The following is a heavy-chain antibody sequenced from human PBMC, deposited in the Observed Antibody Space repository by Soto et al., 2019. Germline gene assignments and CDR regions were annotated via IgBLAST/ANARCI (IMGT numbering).Heavy chain of an antibody. CDR3: ARDPTPTTVTISNYFDY. V-gene: IGHV1-2*04. D-gene: IGHD4-17*01. Sequence: ASVKVSCKASGGTFSSYAISWVRQAPGQGLEWMGWINPNSGGTNYAQKFQGWVTMTRDTSISTAYMELSRLRSDDTAVYYCARDPTPTTVTISNYFDYWGQGTLVTVSS. CDR1: GGTFSSYA. J-gene: IGHJ4*02. CDR2: INPNSGGT.